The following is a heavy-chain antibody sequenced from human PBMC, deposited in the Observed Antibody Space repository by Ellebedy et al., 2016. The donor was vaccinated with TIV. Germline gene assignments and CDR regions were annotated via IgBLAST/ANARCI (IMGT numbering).Heavy chain of an antibody. Sequence: PGGSLRLSCAASGFTVSSNYMSWVRQAPGKGLEWVLVIYSGGSTYYADSVKGRFTISRDNSKNTLYLQMNSLRAEDTAVYYCARDTPTANVDTAMVPSDAFDIWGQGTMVTVSS. CDR3: ARDTPTANVDTAMVPSDAFDI. V-gene: IGHV3-66*01. CDR2: IYSGGST. CDR1: GFTVSSNY. D-gene: IGHD5-18*01. J-gene: IGHJ3*02.